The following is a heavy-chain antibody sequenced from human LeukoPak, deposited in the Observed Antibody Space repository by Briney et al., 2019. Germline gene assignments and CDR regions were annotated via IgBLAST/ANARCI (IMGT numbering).Heavy chain of an antibody. CDR3: ASERLGYYYMDV. V-gene: IGHV1-69*06. Sequence: SVKVSCKASGGTFSSYAISWVRQAPGQGLEWMGRIIPIFGTANYAQKFQGRVTITADKSTSTAYMELSSLRSKDTAVYYCASERLGYYYMDVWGKGTTVTVSS. CDR2: IIPIFGTA. CDR1: GGTFSSYA. J-gene: IGHJ6*03. D-gene: IGHD1-1*01.